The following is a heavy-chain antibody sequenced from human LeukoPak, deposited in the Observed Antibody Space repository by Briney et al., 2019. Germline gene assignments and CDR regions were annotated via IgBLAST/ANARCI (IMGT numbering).Heavy chain of an antibody. CDR1: GCTFTSYY. J-gene: IGHJ4*02. CDR2: INPSGGST. Sequence: ASVKVSCKASGCTFTSYYMHWVRQAPGQGLEWMGIINPSGGSTSYAQKFQGRVTMTRDTSTSTVYMELSSLRSEDTAVYYCARRHGSGPFDYWGQGTLVTVSS. CDR3: ARRHGSGPFDY. D-gene: IGHD3-10*01. V-gene: IGHV1-46*01.